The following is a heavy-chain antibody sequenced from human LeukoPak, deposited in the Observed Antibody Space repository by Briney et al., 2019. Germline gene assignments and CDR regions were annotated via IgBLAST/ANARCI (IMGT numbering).Heavy chain of an antibody. CDR1: GGTFSSYA. J-gene: IGHJ4*02. D-gene: IGHD3-10*01. CDR3: ARTMSYNWRIDY. Sequence: SVKVSCKASGGTFSSYAISWVRQAPGQGLEWMGGIIPIFGTANYAQKFQGRVTITADKSTSTAYMELSSLRSEDTAMYFCARTMSYNWRIDYWGQGTLVTVSS. CDR2: IIPIFGTA. V-gene: IGHV1-69*06.